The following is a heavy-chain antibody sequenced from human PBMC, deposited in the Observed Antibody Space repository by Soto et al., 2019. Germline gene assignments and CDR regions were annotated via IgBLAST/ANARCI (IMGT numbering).Heavy chain of an antibody. Sequence: EVQLLESGGGLVQPGGSLRLTCAASGFPFRTFTLSWVRQAPGEGLEWVAGIFGSGGGMSYADSVKGRFTISRDNSNIMLYLQMHSLRPEDTAVYYCAKDRQPDGRWSFDHGGQGTLVTVSS. J-gene: IGHJ4*02. CDR3: AKDRQPDGRWSFDH. V-gene: IGHV3-23*01. D-gene: IGHD2-8*01. CDR2: IFGSGGGM. CDR1: GFPFRTFT.